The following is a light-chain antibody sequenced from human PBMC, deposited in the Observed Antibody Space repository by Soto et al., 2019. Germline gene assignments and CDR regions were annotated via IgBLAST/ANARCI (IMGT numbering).Light chain of an antibody. CDR1: SSDVGGYNY. V-gene: IGLV2-11*01. J-gene: IGLJ3*02. CDR2: DVS. Sequence: QSALTQPRSVSGSPGQSVTISCTGTSSDVGGYNYVSWYQQHPGKAPKLMIYDVSKRPSWVPDRFSGSKSGNTASLTISGLQAEDEADYYCCSYAGSYTWMFGGGTQLTVL. CDR3: CSYAGSYTWM.